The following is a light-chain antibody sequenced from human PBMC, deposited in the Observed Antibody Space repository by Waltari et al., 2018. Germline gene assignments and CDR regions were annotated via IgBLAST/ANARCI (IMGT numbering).Light chain of an antibody. Sequence: DIQMTQSPSTLSASVGDRVTITCRASQSFNDWLAWYQQKPGKAPNLLIYKASSLESGVPSRFSGSGSGTEFTLTISSLQPDDFATYYCQQYNSWTFGQGTKVEIK. J-gene: IGKJ1*01. CDR3: QQYNSWT. CDR2: KAS. V-gene: IGKV1-5*03. CDR1: QSFNDW.